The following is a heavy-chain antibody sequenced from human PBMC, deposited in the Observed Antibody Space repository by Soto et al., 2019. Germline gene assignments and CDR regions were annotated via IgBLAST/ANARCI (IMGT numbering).Heavy chain of an antibody. Sequence: QVQLQESGPGLIKPSETLSLTCTVSGDSISSYYWSWIRQPPGKGLEWIGFIYYSGNTNYTPSLKSRVTMSIDTSKNQFSLKLSSVTAADTAVYYCARDQGIGASGPFDYWGLGSLVTVSS. J-gene: IGHJ4*02. CDR3: ARDQGIGASGPFDY. V-gene: IGHV4-59*01. D-gene: IGHD6-13*01. CDR2: IYYSGNT. CDR1: GDSISSYY.